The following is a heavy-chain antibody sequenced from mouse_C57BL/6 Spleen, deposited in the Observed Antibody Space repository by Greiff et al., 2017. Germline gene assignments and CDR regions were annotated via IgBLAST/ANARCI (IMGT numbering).Heavy chain of an antibody. V-gene: IGHV3-6*01. CDR3: ARGGNYYGSDWYFDV. Sequence: VQLKESGPGLVKPSQSLSLTCSVTGYSITSGYYWNWIRQFPGNKLEWMGYISYDGSNNYNPSLKNRISITRDTSKNQFFLKLNSVTTEDTATYYCARGGNYYGSDWYFDVWGTGTTVTVSS. CDR2: ISYDGSN. D-gene: IGHD1-1*01. CDR1: GYSITSGYY. J-gene: IGHJ1*03.